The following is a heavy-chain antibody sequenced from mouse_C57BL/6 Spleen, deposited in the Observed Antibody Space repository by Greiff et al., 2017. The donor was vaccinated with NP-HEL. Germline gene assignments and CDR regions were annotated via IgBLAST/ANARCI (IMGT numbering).Heavy chain of an antibody. Sequence: QVQLQQPGAELVMPGASVKLSCKASGYTFTSYWMHWVKQRPGQGLEWIGEIDPSDSYTTYNQKFKGKSTLTVDKSSSTAYMQLSSLTSEDSAVYYCARRYDYDGEYYAMDYWGQGTSVTVSS. CDR3: ARRYDYDGEYYAMDY. D-gene: IGHD2-4*01. J-gene: IGHJ4*01. CDR1: GYTFTSYW. CDR2: IDPSDSYT. V-gene: IGHV1-69*01.